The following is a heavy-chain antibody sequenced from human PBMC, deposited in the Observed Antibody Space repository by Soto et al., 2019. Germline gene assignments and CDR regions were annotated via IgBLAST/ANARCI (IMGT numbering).Heavy chain of an antibody. CDR1: GGTFSIYG. V-gene: IGHV1-69*01. J-gene: IGHJ6*02. D-gene: IGHD2-8*02. CDR2: IIPILTTP. Sequence: QVQLVQSGAEVKKTGSSVKVSCKASGGTFSIYGFSWVRQAPGQGPEWIGGIIPILTTPNYAQKFQGRVTIVAEESTTTVYMELSSLKLEDTAVYYCATSVGIAPTGEDGMDVWGQGPSATVSS. CDR3: ATSVGIAPTGEDGMDV.